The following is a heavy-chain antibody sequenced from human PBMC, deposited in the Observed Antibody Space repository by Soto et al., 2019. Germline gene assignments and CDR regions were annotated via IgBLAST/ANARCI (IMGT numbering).Heavy chain of an antibody. V-gene: IGHV3-30-3*01. Sequence: QVQLVESGGGVVQPGRSLRLSCAASGFGFSSYSMHWVRQAPGKGLEWVAAISYDGPNNFYSDSVKGRFTISRDTSKTTLYLRMNSLRADDPAVYCCARENVAAAAYFAYWGHGTLVTVSS. CDR3: ARENVAAAAYFAY. J-gene: IGHJ4*01. D-gene: IGHD6-13*01. CDR2: ISYDGPNN. CDR1: GFGFSSYS.